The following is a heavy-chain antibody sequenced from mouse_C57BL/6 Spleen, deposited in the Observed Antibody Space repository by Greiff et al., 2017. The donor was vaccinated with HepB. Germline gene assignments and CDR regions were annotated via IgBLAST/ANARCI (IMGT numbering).Heavy chain of an antibody. D-gene: IGHD1-1*01. J-gene: IGHJ2*01. CDR2: INYDGSST. V-gene: IGHV5-16*01. CDR1: GFTFSDYY. Sequence: DVKLVESEGGLVQPGRSMKLSCTASGFTFSDYYMDWVRQVPEKGLEWVANINYDGSSTYYLDSLKSRYIISRDNAKNILYLQMSSLKSEDTATYYCARSTDFDYRGQGTTLTVSS. CDR3: ARSTDFDY.